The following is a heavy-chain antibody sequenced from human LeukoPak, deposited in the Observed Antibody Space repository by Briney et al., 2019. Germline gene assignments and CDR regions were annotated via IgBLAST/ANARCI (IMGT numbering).Heavy chain of an antibody. Sequence: ASVKVSCKASGYTLPTYSVHWVRQAPGQGLEWVGLINPSGGSTTYAQKFRGRLTMTRDMSTSTVYMELGSLSSEYTAVCYCARGSRPVYELLTGKMYFDYWGQGTLLTVSS. J-gene: IGHJ4*02. D-gene: IGHD3-9*01. CDR1: GYTLPTYS. V-gene: IGHV1-46*01. CDR2: INPSGGST. CDR3: ARGSRPVYELLTGKMYFDY.